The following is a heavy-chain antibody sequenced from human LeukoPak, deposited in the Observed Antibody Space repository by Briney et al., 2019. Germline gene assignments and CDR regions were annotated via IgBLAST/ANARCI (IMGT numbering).Heavy chain of an antibody. V-gene: IGHV1-46*01. J-gene: IGHJ4*02. CDR2: INPSGGST. Sequence: ASVKVSCKASGYTFINHYIHWVRQASGQGLEWMGIINPSGGSTNYAQKFQGRVTMTRDTSTSTVYMELSSLTSEDTAVYYCGRDSLYYDFLTNYYREYFDYWGQGTLVTVSS. D-gene: IGHD3-9*01. CDR3: GRDSLYYDFLTNYYREYFDY. CDR1: GYTFINHY.